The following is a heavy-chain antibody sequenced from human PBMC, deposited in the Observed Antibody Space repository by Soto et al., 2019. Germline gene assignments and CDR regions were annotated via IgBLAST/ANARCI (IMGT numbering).Heavy chain of an antibody. D-gene: IGHD3-3*01. CDR1: GYTFNSYG. J-gene: IGHJ4*02. CDR2: ISAYNGNT. V-gene: IGHV1-18*01. Sequence: QVQLVQSGAAVKKPGASLKVSCKASGYTFNSYGISWVRQAPRQGLEWMGWISAYNGNTNYAQNFQRRVTMTTDTSAGTAYMELSSLRSDDTAVYHCARDRIFFTEQRKFDYWGQGALVTVSS. CDR3: ARDRIFFTEQRKFDY.